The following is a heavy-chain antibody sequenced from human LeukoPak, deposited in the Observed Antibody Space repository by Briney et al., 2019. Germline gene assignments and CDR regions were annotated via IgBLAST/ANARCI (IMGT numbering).Heavy chain of an antibody. J-gene: IGHJ4*02. Sequence: TPSETLSLTCTVSGGSISSYFWSWIRQPAGKGLEWIGRIYISGSTNYNPSLKSRVTMSVDTSKNQFSLKLSSVTAADTAVYYCAKDKITVGATKYFDFWGQGTLVTVSS. D-gene: IGHD2-15*01. CDR3: AKDKITVGATKYFDF. CDR1: GGSISSYF. CDR2: IYISGST. V-gene: IGHV4-4*07.